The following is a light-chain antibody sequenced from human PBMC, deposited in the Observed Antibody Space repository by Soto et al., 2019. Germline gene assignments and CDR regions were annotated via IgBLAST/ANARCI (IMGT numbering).Light chain of an antibody. V-gene: IGKV3-20*01. J-gene: IGKJ4*01. CDR3: HQYDSSPLT. CDR2: GAS. CDR1: QSVSSSY. Sequence: EIVLTQSPGTLSLSPGERATLSCRASQSVSSSYLAWYQQKPGQAPRLLIYGASSWATGIPDRFSGSGSGTDFTLTISRLEPEDFAVYYCHQYDSSPLTFGGGTNVEIK.